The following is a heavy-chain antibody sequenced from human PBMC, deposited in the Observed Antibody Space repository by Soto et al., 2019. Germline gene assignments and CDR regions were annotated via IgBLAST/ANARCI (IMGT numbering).Heavy chain of an antibody. CDR1: GGSISSGDYY. J-gene: IGHJ5*02. CDR2: IYYSGST. D-gene: IGHD3-22*01. V-gene: IGHV4-30-4*01. CDR3: ARGYYDSSGYYDVNWSDP. Sequence: SETLSLTCTVSGGSISSGDYYWSWIRQPPGKGLEWIGYIYYSGSTYYNPSLKSRVTISVDTSKNQFSLKLSSVTAADTAVYYCARGYYDSSGYYDVNWSDPWGQGTLVTVSS.